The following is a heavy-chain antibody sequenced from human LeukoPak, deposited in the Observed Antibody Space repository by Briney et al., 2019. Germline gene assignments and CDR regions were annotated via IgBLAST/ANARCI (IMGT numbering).Heavy chain of an antibody. D-gene: IGHD1-26*01. CDR1: GYTFTCYY. CDR2: INPNSGGT. J-gene: IGHJ4*02. Sequence: ASVKASCKASGYTFTCYYIHWVRQAPGQGLEWMGWINPNSGGTNYAQKFQGRVTMTRDTSISTAYMDLSRLRSDDTAVYYCARGSIVGATFDYFDYWGQGTLVTVSS. CDR3: ARGSIVGATFDYFDY. V-gene: IGHV1-2*02.